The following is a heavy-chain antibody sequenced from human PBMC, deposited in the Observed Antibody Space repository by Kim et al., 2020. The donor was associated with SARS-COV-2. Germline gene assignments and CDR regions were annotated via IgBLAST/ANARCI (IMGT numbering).Heavy chain of an antibody. CDR3: ARGYLYGVDV. V-gene: IGHV3-7*03. D-gene: IGHD1-1*01. CDR2: EK. Sequence: EKHCADSVKGRFTIARDHAKTSLSLEMNSLRAEDTAVYYCARGYLYGVDVWGQGTTVTVSS. J-gene: IGHJ6*02.